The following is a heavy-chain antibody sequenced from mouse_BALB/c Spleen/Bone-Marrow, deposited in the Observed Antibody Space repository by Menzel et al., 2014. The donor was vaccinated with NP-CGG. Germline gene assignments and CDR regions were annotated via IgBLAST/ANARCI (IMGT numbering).Heavy chain of an antibody. CDR1: GYTFTSYW. CDR3: ARWLLYY. V-gene: IGHV1S81*02. D-gene: IGHD2-12*01. Sequence: QVQLQQSGAELVKPGASVKLSCKASGYTFTSYWMHWVKQRPGQGLEWIGEINPSNGRTNYSEKFKTKATLTVDKSSSTAYMQLSSLTSEDSAVYYCARWLLYYWGQGTTLTASS. J-gene: IGHJ2*01. CDR2: INPSNGRT.